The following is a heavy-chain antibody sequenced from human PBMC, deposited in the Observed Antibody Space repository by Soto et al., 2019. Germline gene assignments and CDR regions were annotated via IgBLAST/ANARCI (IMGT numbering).Heavy chain of an antibody. Sequence: PGGSLRLSCAASGFSFSSYGMTWVRQAPGKGLEWVSYISRSSAYIYYADSVKGRFTISRDNSKNTLYLQMNSLRAEDTAVYYCARPLWRDDYNWGYFDLWGRGTLVTVSS. V-gene: IGHV3-21*01. CDR1: GFSFSSYG. CDR2: ISRSSAYI. CDR3: ARPLWRDDYNWGYFDL. J-gene: IGHJ2*01. D-gene: IGHD4-4*01.